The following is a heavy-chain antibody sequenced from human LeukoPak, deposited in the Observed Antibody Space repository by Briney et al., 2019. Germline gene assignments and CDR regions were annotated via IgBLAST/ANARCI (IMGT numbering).Heavy chain of an antibody. J-gene: IGHJ6*03. CDR1: GFAFTNYV. Sequence: GGSLSPSCAASGFAFTNYVMNWVRQAPGKGLEWVSGISGSGSSTYYAASVRGRLSISGDSSKNTVFLQMSSLRAEDTAAYYCAKGPNSDFWSGYSHYMDVWGKGNTAIVSS. V-gene: IGHV3-23*01. CDR2: ISGSGSST. D-gene: IGHD3-3*01. CDR3: AKGPNSDFWSGYSHYMDV.